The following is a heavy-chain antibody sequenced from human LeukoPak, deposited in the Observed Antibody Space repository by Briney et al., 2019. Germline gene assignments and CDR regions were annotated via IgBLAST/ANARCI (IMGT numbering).Heavy chain of an antibody. CDR1: GFTFSSYA. J-gene: IGHJ4*02. CDR2: ISGSGGST. Sequence: PGGSLRLSCAASGFTFSSYAMSWVRQAPGKGLEWVSAISGSGGSTYYADSVKGRFTISRDNSKNTLYLQMNSLRAEDTAVYYCAKDGRPGKYSSSWYEGGFDYWGQGTLVTVSS. V-gene: IGHV3-23*01. D-gene: IGHD6-13*01. CDR3: AKDGRPGKYSSSWYEGGFDY.